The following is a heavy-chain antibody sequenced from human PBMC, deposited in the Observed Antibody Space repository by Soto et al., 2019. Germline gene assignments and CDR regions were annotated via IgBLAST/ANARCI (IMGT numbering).Heavy chain of an antibody. J-gene: IGHJ3*02. D-gene: IGHD1-1*01. Sequence: PGGSLRLSFAATGFMFSSYGMHWVRQAPGKGLEWVAVICYDGSNKYYAVSVKGRFTISRDNSKNTLYLQMNSLRAEDTAVYYCARAANELSWTDALDIWGQGTMVTVSS. V-gene: IGHV3-33*01. CDR2: ICYDGSNK. CDR1: GFMFSSYG. CDR3: ARAANELSWTDALDI.